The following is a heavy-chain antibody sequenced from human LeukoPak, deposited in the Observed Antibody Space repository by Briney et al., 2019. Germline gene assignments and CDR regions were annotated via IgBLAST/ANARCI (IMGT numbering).Heavy chain of an antibody. D-gene: IGHD2-2*01. J-gene: IGHJ6*03. CDR2: ISAYNGNT. CDR3: ARAGDIVVVPAANYYYYMDV. CDR1: GYTFTSYG. V-gene: IGHV1-18*01. Sequence: ASVKVSCKASGYTFTSYGISWVRQAPGQGLEWMGWISAYNGNTNYAQKLQGRVTMTTDTSTSTAYMELRSLRSDDTAVYYCARAGDIVVVPAANYYYYMDVWGKGTTVTISS.